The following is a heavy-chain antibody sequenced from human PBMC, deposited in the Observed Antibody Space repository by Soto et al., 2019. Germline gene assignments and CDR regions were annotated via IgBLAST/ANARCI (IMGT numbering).Heavy chain of an antibody. CDR1: GFIFADFW. J-gene: IGHJ5*02. V-gene: IGHV5-51*01. CDR2: IHPGDSDT. CDR3: ATRAWPSYDLSSISRLKS. D-gene: IGHD3-3*02. Sequence: GESLKISCKGSGFIFADFWIGWVRQMPGKGLEWVGIIHPGDSDTQYSPSFQGRVTISVDNSITTTFLHWDSLRASDTGIYYCATRAWPSYDLSSISRLKSWGRGTLVAVSS.